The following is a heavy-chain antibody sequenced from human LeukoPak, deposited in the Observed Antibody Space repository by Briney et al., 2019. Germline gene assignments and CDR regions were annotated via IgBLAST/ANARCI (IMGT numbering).Heavy chain of an antibody. J-gene: IGHJ5*02. CDR2: FYYSGST. Sequence: NPSETLSLTCTLSGGSISTSTYYWGWIRQPPGKGLEWIGSFYYSGSTYYNPSLKSRVTVSADTSKNQFSLKLSSVTAADTAVYYSASTLRFLEWSPFDPWGQGTLVTVSS. D-gene: IGHD3-3*01. V-gene: IGHV4-39*01. CDR1: GGSISTSTYY. CDR3: ASTLRFLEWSPFDP.